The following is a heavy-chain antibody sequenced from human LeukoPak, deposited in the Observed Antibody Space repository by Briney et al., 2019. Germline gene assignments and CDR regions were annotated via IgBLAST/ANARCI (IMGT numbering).Heavy chain of an antibody. D-gene: IGHD5-24*01. J-gene: IGHJ4*02. Sequence: PSETLSLTCTVSGYSISSGYYWGWIRQPPGKGLEWIGSIYHSGSTYYNPSLKSRVTISVDTSKNQFSLKLSSVTAADTAVYYCARGHGYINFDYWGRGTLVTVSS. V-gene: IGHV4-38-2*02. CDR1: GYSISSGYY. CDR2: IYHSGST. CDR3: ARGHGYINFDY.